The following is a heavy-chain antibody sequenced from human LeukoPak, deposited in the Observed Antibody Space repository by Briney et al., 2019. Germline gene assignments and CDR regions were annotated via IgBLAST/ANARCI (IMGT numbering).Heavy chain of an antibody. CDR1: GGSISRYF. CDR3: ARGVFYDFWSGPQNYYYYMAV. J-gene: IGHJ6*03. Sequence: SETLSLTCTVSGGSISRYFWSWIRQPAGKGLGWIGRIYTSGSTNYNPSLKRRVTMSVDTSKNQFSLKLSSVTAAETAVYYCARGVFYDFWSGPQNYYYYMAVWGKGTTVTVSS. D-gene: IGHD3-3*01. CDR2: IYTSGST. V-gene: IGHV4-4*07.